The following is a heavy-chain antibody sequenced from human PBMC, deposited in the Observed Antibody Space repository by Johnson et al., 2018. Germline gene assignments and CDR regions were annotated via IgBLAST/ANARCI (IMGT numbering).Heavy chain of an antibody. CDR3: ARGSSSSSDAFDI. J-gene: IGHJ3*02. CDR2: INYRGST. Sequence: QVQLQESGPGLVKPSETLSLTCTVSGGSINTYYWNWIRQPPGKGLEWIGYINYRGSTDYNPSLESRVTISVDTSKNQFSLKLSSVTAADTAVYYGARGSSSSSDAFDIWGQGTMVTVSS. V-gene: IGHV4-59*01. CDR1: GGSINTYY. D-gene: IGHD6-13*01.